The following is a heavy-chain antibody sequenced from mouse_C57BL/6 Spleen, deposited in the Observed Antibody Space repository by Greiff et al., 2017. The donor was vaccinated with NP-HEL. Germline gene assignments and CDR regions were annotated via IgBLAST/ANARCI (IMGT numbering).Heavy chain of an antibody. V-gene: IGHV5-9*01. Sequence: EVQVVESGGGLVKPGGSLKLSCAASGFTFSSYTMSWVRQTPEKRLEWVATISGGGGNTYYPDSVKGRFTISRDNAKNTLYLQMSSLRSEDTALYYCARRDYPYAMDYWGQGTSVTVSS. J-gene: IGHJ4*01. CDR2: ISGGGGNT. D-gene: IGHD5-5*01. CDR3: ARRDYPYAMDY. CDR1: GFTFSSYT.